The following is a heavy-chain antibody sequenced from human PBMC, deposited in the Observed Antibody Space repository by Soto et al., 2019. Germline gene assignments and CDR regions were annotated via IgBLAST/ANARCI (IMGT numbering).Heavy chain of an antibody. CDR1: SGPTSSHN. Sequence: QVPLQQSGPGLVKPSETLSLTCTVSSGPTSSHNWGWIRQPPGRGLEWIGYVYNTGGTSYNPTLRSRVTISADTSTKNIALTLSSVTAADTAVYYCVRQGIGPLHGLVDVWGQGTTVSVSS. J-gene: IGHJ6*02. CDR3: VRQGIGPLHGLVDV. V-gene: IGHV4-59*08. CDR2: VYNTGGT. D-gene: IGHD3-10*01.